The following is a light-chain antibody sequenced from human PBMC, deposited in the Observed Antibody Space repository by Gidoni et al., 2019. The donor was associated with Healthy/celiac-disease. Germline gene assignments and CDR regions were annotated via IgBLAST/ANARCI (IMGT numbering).Light chain of an antibody. CDR2: AAS. Sequence: DIQITQSPSSLSASVGDRVTITCRASQSISRYLNWYQQKPGKAPKLLISAASSLQSGVPSRFSGSGSGTDFTLTISSLQPEDFATYYCQQSYSTPSITFGQXTRLEIK. J-gene: IGKJ5*01. CDR1: QSISRY. V-gene: IGKV1-39*01. CDR3: QQSYSTPSIT.